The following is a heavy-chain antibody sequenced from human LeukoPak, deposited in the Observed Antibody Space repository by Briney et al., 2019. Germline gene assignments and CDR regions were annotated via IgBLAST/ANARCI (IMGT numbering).Heavy chain of an antibody. CDR2: IKQDGSEK. J-gene: IGHJ6*02. V-gene: IGHV3-7*03. CDR1: GFIFSSYW. Sequence: GGSLRLSCAASGFIFSSYWMHWVRQAPGKGLEWVANIKQDGSEKYYVDSVKGRFTISRDNAKNSLYLQMNSLRAEDTAVYYCGRSMDVWGQGTTVTVSS. CDR3: GRSMDV.